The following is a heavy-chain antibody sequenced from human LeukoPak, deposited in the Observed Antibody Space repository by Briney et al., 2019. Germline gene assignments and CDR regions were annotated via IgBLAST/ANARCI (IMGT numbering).Heavy chain of an antibody. CDR1: GGTFSSYA. Sequence: SVKVSCKASGGTFSSYAISWVRQAPGQGLEWMGRIIPILGIANYAQKFQGRVTITADKSTSTAYMELSSLRSEDTAVYYYARDGSSSSGYFQHWGQGTLVTVSS. CDR3: ARDGSSSSGYFQH. V-gene: IGHV1-69*04. CDR2: IIPILGIA. J-gene: IGHJ1*01. D-gene: IGHD6-6*01.